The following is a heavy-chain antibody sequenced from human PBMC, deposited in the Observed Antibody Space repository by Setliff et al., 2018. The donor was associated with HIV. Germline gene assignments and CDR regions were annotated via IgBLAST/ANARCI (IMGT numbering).Heavy chain of an antibody. V-gene: IGHV1-18*01. D-gene: IGHD2-2*01. CDR2: ISAYNGNT. J-gene: IGHJ4*02. CDR3: ARGPPIVVVPAALLTFDY. CDR1: GDTNPSDA. Sequence: ASVKVSCKASGDTNPSDAISWVRQAPGQGLEWMGWISAYNGNTNYAQKLQGRVTMTTDTSTSTAYMELRSLRSDDTAVYYCARGPPIVVVPAALLTFDYWGQGTLVTVSS.